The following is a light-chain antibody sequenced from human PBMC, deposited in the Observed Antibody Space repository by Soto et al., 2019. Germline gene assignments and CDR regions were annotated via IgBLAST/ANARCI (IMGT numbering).Light chain of an antibody. Sequence: QPVLTQPPSASGTPGQRVTISCSGSSSNIGGNTVSWFHHLPGTAPKVLIYADDQRPSGVPDRFSGSKSGTSASLAISRLQSEDEGAYYCAAWDDSLSGHVVFGGGTQLTVL. CDR1: SSNIGGNT. CDR2: ADD. V-gene: IGLV1-44*01. J-gene: IGLJ2*01. CDR3: AAWDDSLSGHVV.